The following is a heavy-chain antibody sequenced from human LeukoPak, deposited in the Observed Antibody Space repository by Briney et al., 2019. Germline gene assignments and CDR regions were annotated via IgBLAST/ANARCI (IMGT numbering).Heavy chain of an antibody. D-gene: IGHD2-8*01. J-gene: IGHJ4*02. CDR2: IYSGGST. CDR3: ATLGYCTNGVCYSGGGFDY. CDR1: GFTVSSDY. V-gene: IGHV3-66*01. Sequence: SGGSLRLSCAASGFTVSSDYMSWVRQAPGKGLEWVSVIYSGGSTYYADSVKGRFTISRDNSKNTLYLQMNSLRAEDTAVYYCATLGYCTNGVCYSGGGFDYWGQGTLVTVSS.